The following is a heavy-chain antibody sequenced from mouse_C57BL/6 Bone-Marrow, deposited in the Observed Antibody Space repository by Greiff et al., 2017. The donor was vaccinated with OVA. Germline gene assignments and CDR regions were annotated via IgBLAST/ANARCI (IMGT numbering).Heavy chain of an antibody. CDR1: GYAFSSSW. Sequence: QVQLQQSGPELVKPGASVKISCKASGYAFSSSWMNWVKQRPGKGLEWIGRIYPGDGGTNYNGKFKGKATLTADKSSSTAYMQLSSLTSEDSAVYFCARWGRSGSSDDLDYWGQGTTLTVSS. J-gene: IGHJ2*01. V-gene: IGHV1-82*01. CDR3: ARWGRSGSSDDLDY. CDR2: IYPGDGGT. D-gene: IGHD3-2*02.